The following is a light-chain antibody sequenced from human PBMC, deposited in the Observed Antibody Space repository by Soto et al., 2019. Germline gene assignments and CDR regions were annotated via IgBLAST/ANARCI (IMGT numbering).Light chain of an antibody. CDR2: SNN. Sequence: QSVLTQPPSTSAAPGQRVTISCSGSNSNIGRNTVNWYHQLPGTAPKLLIYSNNQRPSGVPDRISGYKSGTSASLAITGLQSEDAADYFCSTWDDSLNGWVFGGGTKLTVL. CDR3: STWDDSLNGWV. CDR1: NSNIGRNT. V-gene: IGLV1-44*01. J-gene: IGLJ3*02.